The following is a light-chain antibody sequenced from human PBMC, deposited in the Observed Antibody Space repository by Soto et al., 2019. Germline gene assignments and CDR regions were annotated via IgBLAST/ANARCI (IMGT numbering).Light chain of an antibody. CDR3: QQRSNWPPI. CDR2: DAS. Sequence: SLSSSYQEKETLSCRASQGVSSYLAWYQQKHGQAPRLIIYDASNRATGIPARFSGIASGTDVPITVCGLEPEDRQVYDGQQRSNWPPIFCPGTKVDIK. CDR1: QGVSSY. J-gene: IGKJ3*01. V-gene: IGKV3-11*01.